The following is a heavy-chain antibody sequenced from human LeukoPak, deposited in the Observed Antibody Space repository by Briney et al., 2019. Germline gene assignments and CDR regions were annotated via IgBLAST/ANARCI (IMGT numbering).Heavy chain of an antibody. CDR3: ARVRGSWYVDY. J-gene: IGHJ4*02. CDR1: GFTVSSNY. Sequence: SGGSLRLSCAASGFTVSSNYMSWVRQAPGKGLECVSVVHSGGSTYYADSVKGRFTISRDIAKNTLYLQMNSLRAEDTAVYYCARVRGSWYVDYWGQGTLVTVSS. D-gene: IGHD6-13*01. CDR2: VHSGGST. V-gene: IGHV3-53*01.